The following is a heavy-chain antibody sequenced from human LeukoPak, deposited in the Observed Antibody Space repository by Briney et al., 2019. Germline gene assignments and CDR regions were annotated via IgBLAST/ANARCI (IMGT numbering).Heavy chain of an antibody. D-gene: IGHD6-13*01. Sequence: SETLSLTCTVSGGSISSNYWSWIRQPAGKGLEWIGRIYSSGYTNFSPSLKSRVTMSVDTSKNQFSLKLSSVTAADTAVYHCAREFMAAAGLSWFDPWGQGTLVTVS. CDR2: IYSSGYT. V-gene: IGHV4-4*07. CDR1: GGSISSNY. CDR3: AREFMAAAGLSWFDP. J-gene: IGHJ5*02.